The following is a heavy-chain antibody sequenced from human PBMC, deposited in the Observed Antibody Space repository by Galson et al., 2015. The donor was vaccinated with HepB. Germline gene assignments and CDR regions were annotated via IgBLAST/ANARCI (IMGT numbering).Heavy chain of an antibody. CDR1: GYTFTNYY. CDR3: ARDLSGNDY. J-gene: IGHJ4*02. V-gene: IGHV1-46*01. CDR2: INPTGGGT. D-gene: IGHD6-19*01. Sequence: SCKASGYTFTNYYMHWVRQAPGQGLEWMGIINPTGGGTNYAQKFQGRVTMTRDTSTSTVYMELSSLRSEDTAVYYCARDLSGNDYWGQGTLVTVSS.